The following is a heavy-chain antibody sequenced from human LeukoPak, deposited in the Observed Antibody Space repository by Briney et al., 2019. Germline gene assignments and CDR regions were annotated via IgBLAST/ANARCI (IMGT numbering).Heavy chain of an antibody. J-gene: IGHJ4*02. CDR3: ARQIVGATTPLDY. CDR1: GGTFGSYT. Sequence: ASVKVSCKASGGTFGSYTISWVRQAPGQGLEWMGRIIPILGIANYAQKFQGRVTITADKSTSTAYMELSSLRSEDTAVYYCARQIVGATTPLDYWGQGTLVTVSS. CDR2: IIPILGIA. D-gene: IGHD1-26*01. V-gene: IGHV1-69*02.